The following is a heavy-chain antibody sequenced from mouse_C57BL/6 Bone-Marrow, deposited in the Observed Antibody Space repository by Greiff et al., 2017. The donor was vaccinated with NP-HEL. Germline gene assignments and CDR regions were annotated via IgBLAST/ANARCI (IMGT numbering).Heavy chain of an antibody. V-gene: IGHV5-6*02. CDR2: ISSGGSYT. D-gene: IGHD2-3*01. J-gene: IGHJ3*01. Sequence: VMLVESGGDLVKPGGSLKLSCAASGFPFSSYGMSWVRQTPATRLEWVATISSGGSYTYYPDSVKGRFTISRDNAKNTLYLQMSSLKSEDTAMYYWARRPRMVTTGAYWGQGTRVTVSA. CDR1: GFPFSSYG. CDR3: ARRPRMVTTGAY.